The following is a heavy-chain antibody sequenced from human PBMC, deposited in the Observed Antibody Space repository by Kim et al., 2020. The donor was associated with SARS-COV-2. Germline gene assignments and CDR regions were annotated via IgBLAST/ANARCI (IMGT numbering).Heavy chain of an antibody. D-gene: IGHD2-2*01. Sequence: SRVTISVDTSKNQFSLKLSSVTAADTAVYYCARLFRYCSSTSCYLVFDYWGQGTLVTVSS. J-gene: IGHJ4*02. CDR3: ARLFRYCSSTSCYLVFDY. V-gene: IGHV4-34*01.